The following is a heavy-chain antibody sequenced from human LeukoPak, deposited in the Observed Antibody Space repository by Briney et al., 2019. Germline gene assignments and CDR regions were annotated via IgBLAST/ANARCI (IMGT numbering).Heavy chain of an antibody. D-gene: IGHD3-10*01. CDR3: ARDSRYGEYYFDY. V-gene: IGHV3-53*01. CDR1: GFTVSSNY. CDR2: IYSGGST. Sequence: PGGSLRLSCAASGFTVSSNYMSWVRQAPGKGLEWVSVIYSGGSTYYADSVKGRFTISRDNSKNTLYLQMNSLRAEDTAVYYCARDSRYGEYYFDYWGQGTLVTVSS. J-gene: IGHJ4*02.